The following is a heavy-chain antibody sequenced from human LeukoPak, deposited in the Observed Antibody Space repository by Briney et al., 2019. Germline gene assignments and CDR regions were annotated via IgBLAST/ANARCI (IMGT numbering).Heavy chain of an antibody. V-gene: IGHV4-39*01. J-gene: IGHJ4*02. CDR3: ARLVGSSWYHEVLLGRDY. CDR2: IYYRGST. CDR1: GGSISSSSYY. D-gene: IGHD6-13*01. Sequence: SETLSLTCTVSGGSISSSSYYWGWIRQPPGKGLEWIGYIYYRGSTYYNPSLKSRVTISVDTSKNQFSLKLSSVTAADTAAYYCARLVGSSWYHEVLLGRDYWGQGTLVTVSS.